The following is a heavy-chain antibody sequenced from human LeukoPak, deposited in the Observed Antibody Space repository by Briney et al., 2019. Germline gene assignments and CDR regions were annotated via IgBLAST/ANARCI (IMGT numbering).Heavy chain of an antibody. CDR3: AKALSRGWLYPYYFDY. CDR2: ISGSGGST. Sequence: GGSLRLSCAASGFTFSSYAMSWVRQAPGKGLEWVSAISGSGGSTYYADSVKGRFTISRDNSKNTLYLQMNSLRAEDTTVYYCAKALSRGWLYPYYFDYWGQGTLVTVSS. V-gene: IGHV3-23*01. J-gene: IGHJ4*02. CDR1: GFTFSSYA. D-gene: IGHD3-16*02.